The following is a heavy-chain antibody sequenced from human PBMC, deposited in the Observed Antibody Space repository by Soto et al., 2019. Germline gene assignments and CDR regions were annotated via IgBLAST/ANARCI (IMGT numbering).Heavy chain of an antibody. D-gene: IGHD5-18*01. Sequence: PAETLSLTCTVSGCSVSTYYWSWIRQPPGKGLEWIGYIFYSGSTNYNPSLKSRVTISVDTSKNQFSLKLSSVTAADTAVYYCARYVDTPISNWFDPWGQGTMVTVSS. V-gene: IGHV4-59*02. CDR2: IFYSGST. J-gene: IGHJ5*02. CDR3: ARYVDTPISNWFDP. CDR1: GCSVSTYY.